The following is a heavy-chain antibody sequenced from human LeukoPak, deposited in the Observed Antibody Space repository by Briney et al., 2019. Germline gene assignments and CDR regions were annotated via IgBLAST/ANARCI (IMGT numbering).Heavy chain of an antibody. J-gene: IGHJ4*02. V-gene: IGHV3-21*01. CDR1: GFTFSSFS. CDR3: ATDAGNYGSGTSYFDY. CDR2: ITSSSGYT. Sequence: GGSLRLSCAASGFTFSSFSMNWVRQAPGKGLEWVSSITSSSGYTYYADSMKGRFTISRDNAKNSLYLQMNSLSAEDTAVYYCATDAGNYGSGTSYFDYWGQGTLVTVSS. D-gene: IGHD3-10*01.